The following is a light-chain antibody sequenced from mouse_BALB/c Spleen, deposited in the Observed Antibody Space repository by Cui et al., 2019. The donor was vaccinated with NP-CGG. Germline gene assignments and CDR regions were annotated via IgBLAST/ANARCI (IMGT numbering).Light chain of an antibody. Sequence: HAVVPQASALTTSPGETVTLTCRSSTGAVSTTNYANWVQEKQDHLFTGLIGGTNNRAPGVPARFSGSLIGDKAALTITGAQTEDEAIYFCALWYSNHWVFGGGTKLTVL. CDR2: GTN. CDR1: TGAVSTTNY. V-gene: IGLV1*01. CDR3: ALWYSNHWV. J-gene: IGLJ1*01.